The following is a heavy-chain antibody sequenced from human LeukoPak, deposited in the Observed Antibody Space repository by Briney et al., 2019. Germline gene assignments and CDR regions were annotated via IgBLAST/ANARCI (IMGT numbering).Heavy chain of an antibody. CDR1: SASVKTYY. CDR2: IFYSGST. CDR3: ARHSPFYYGSSGYRAFDI. Sequence: PSETLSLTCTVSSASVKTYYWSWIRQPPGKGLEWIGYIFYSGSTNYNPSLKSRVTISIDTSKNQFSLNLSSVTAADTAVYYCARHSPFYYGSSGYRAFDIWGQGTMVTVSS. V-gene: IGHV4-59*08. J-gene: IGHJ3*02. D-gene: IGHD3-22*01.